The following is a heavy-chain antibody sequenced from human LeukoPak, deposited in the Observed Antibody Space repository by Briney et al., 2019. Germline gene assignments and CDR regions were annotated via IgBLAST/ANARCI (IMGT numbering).Heavy chain of an antibody. Sequence: PSETLSLTCTVSGGSISSYYWSWIRQPPGKGLEWIGEINHSGSTNYNPSLKSRVTISVDTSKNQFSLKLSSVTAADTAVYYCARHPRLKTTVVTGDAFDIWGQGTMVTVSS. CDR2: INHSGST. CDR3: ARHPRLKTTVVTGDAFDI. J-gene: IGHJ3*02. CDR1: GGSISSYY. V-gene: IGHV4-34*01. D-gene: IGHD4-23*01.